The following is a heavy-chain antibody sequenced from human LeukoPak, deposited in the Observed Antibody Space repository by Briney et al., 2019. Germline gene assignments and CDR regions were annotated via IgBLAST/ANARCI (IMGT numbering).Heavy chain of an antibody. J-gene: IGHJ4*02. CDR1: GFTFVNYG. Sequence: RGGSLRLSCAASGFTFVNYGMNWVRQSPGKGLEWVSSITGGDGDAHYADAVQGRFTISRDNSKNPLYLQMNSLRAEDTAIYYCAKDQKTGYGPFDSWGQGTLVTVSS. CDR3: AKDQKTGYGPFDS. CDR2: ITGGDGDA. D-gene: IGHD1-14*01. V-gene: IGHV3-23*01.